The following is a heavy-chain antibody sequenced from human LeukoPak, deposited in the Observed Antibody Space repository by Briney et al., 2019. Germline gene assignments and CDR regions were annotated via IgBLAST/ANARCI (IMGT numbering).Heavy chain of an antibody. D-gene: IGHD2-2*01. V-gene: IGHV4-4*07. Sequence: SETLFLTCTVSGGSISSYYWSWIRQPAGKGLEWIGRIYTSGSTNYNPSLKSRVTMSVDTSKNQFSLKLSSVTAADTAVYYCARTGPAAIVFDYWGQGTLVTVSS. J-gene: IGHJ4*02. CDR2: IYTSGST. CDR3: ARTGPAAIVFDY. CDR1: GGSISSYY.